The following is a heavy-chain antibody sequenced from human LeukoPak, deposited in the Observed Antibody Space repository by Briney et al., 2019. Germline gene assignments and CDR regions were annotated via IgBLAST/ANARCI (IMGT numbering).Heavy chain of an antibody. J-gene: IGHJ4*02. CDR3: AREGSHSHFDF. Sequence: PGGSLRLSCSASGFTFSSFYMNWVRQAPGKGLEWVSSISASSSNIYYRDSVKGRFTISRDNAKKSLYLQMDSLRAEDTAIYYCAREGSHSHFDFWGQGTLVTVSS. CDR1: GFTFSSFY. CDR2: ISASSSNI. V-gene: IGHV3-21*01.